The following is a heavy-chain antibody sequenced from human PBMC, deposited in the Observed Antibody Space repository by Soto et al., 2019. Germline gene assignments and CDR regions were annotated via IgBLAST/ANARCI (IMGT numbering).Heavy chain of an antibody. CDR2: IYYAGTT. J-gene: IGHJ5*02. V-gene: IGHV4-59*08. D-gene: IGHD3-3*01. CDR3: VRLGDYYQVLEP. Sequence: SETLSLTCSVTGASSIPNYCAWIRQPPGKGLEWIGYIYYAGTTRYNPSLESRVTISLDTSKNQFSLRLSSVTAADTALEFCVRLGDYYQVLEPWGRGTLVTVS. CDR1: GASSIPNY.